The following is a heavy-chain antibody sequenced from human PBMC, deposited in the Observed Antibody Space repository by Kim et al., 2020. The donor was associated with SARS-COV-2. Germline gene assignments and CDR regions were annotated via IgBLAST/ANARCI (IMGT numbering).Heavy chain of an antibody. Sequence: ASVKVSCKVSGYTITELSMHWVRQAPGKGLEWMGGFDPEDGETIYAQKFQGRVTMTEDTSTDTAYMELSSLRSEDTAVYYCATGPPVAGNWFDPWGQGTLDTVSS. CDR2: FDPEDGET. J-gene: IGHJ5*02. D-gene: IGHD6-19*01. CDR1: GYTITELS. CDR3: ATGPPVAGNWFDP. V-gene: IGHV1-24*01.